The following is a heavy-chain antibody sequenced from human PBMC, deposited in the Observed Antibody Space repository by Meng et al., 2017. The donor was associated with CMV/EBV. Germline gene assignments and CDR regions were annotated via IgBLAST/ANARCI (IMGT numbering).Heavy chain of an antibody. CDR1: GGSISSSSYY. D-gene: IGHD3-3*01. Sequence: SETLSLTCTVSGGSISSSSYYWGWIRQPPGKGLEWIGSIYYSGSTYYNPSLKSRVTISVDTSQNQFSLKLSSVTAADTAVYYCARVRYYDFWSGYSERDYYYYGMDVWGQGTTVTVSS. CDR2: IYYSGST. CDR3: ARVRYYDFWSGYSERDYYYYGMDV. V-gene: IGHV4-39*01. J-gene: IGHJ6*02.